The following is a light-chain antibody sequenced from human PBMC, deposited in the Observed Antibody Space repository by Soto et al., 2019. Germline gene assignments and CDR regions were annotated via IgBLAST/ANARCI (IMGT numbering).Light chain of an antibody. J-gene: IGKJ1*01. V-gene: IGKV3-20*01. CDR3: QQYGSSPET. Sequence: EIVLTQSPGTLSLSPGERATLSCRASQSVSSSYLAWYQQKPGQAPRLLIYGASSRATGNPDRFSGSGSGTVFTLTISRLEPEDFAVYYCQQYGSSPETFGQGTKVEIK. CDR2: GAS. CDR1: QSVSSSY.